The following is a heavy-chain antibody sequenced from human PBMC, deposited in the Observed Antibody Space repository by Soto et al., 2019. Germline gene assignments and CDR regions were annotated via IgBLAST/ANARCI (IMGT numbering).Heavy chain of an antibody. D-gene: IGHD3-22*01. Sequence: LRLSCAASGFTFSRYGRHWVRHAPGKGLEWVAVIWYDGSNKYYADSVKGRFTISRDNSKNTLYLQMNSLRAEDTAVYYCARERDTYYYDSSGYYLDYWGQGTLVTVSS. V-gene: IGHV3-33*01. CDR3: ARERDTYYYDSSGYYLDY. J-gene: IGHJ4*02. CDR2: IWYDGSNK. CDR1: GFTFSRYG.